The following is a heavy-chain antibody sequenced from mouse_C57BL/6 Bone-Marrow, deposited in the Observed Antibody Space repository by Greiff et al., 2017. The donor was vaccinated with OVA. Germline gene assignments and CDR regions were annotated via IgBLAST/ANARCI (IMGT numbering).Heavy chain of an antibody. D-gene: IGHD2-4*01. J-gene: IGHJ4*01. CDR1: GYTFTSYW. CDR2: IHPNSGST. Sequence: QVHVKQPGAEPVKPGASVKLSCKASGYTFTSYWMHWVKQRPGQGLEWIGMIHPNSGSTNYNEKFKSKATLTVDKSSSTAYMQLSSLTSEDSAVYYCARPYDYDRDYYAMDYWGQGTSVTVSS. V-gene: IGHV1-64*01. CDR3: ARPYDYDRDYYAMDY.